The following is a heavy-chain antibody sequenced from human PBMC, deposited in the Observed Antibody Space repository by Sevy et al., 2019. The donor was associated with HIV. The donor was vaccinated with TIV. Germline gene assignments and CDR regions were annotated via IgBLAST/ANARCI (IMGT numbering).Heavy chain of an antibody. CDR1: GFTFRNFW. D-gene: IGHD3-10*01. Sequence: GGSLRLSCAVSGFTFRNFWMSWVRQAPGKGLEWVANIRQGGSEKYYVDSVRGRFTISRDNAKNSLFLQLNSLRADDTAIYYCAKCYFGSGTSYGMDLWGRGTTVTVSS. CDR2: IRQGGSEK. V-gene: IGHV3-7*01. J-gene: IGHJ6*02. CDR3: AKCYFGSGTSYGMDL.